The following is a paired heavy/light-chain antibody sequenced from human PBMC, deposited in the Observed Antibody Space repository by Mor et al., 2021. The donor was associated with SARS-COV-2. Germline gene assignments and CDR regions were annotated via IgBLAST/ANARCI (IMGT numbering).Light chain of an antibody. CDR3: QQYSSYNT. V-gene: IGKV1-5*03. CDR1: QSISNW. Sequence: DIQMTQSPSTLSASVGDRVTITCRASQSISNWLAWYQQKPGKAPKLLIHKASLLESGVPSRFSGSGSGTEFTLTISSLQPDDFATYYCQQYSSYNTFGQGTKVEIE. J-gene: IGKJ2*01. CDR2: KAS.
Heavy chain of an antibody. CDR1: GFSLYTSGVG. CDR2: IYWDDDN. V-gene: IGHV2-5*02. D-gene: IGHD1-1*01. J-gene: IGHJ4*02. Sequence: QITLKESGPTLVKPTQTLTLTCTFSGFSLYTSGVGVAWIRQPPGEALEWLAFIYWDDDNRFSPSLKSRLIVTRDASHNQAILTLTNVDPSDTATYYCAHRRRVDTNDWNEGTFDFWGQGTLVTVSS. CDR3: AHRRRVDTNDWNEGTFDF.